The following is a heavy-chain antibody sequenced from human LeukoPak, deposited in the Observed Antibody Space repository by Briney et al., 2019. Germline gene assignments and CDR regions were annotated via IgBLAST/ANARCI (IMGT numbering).Heavy chain of an antibody. Sequence: SSVKVSCKASGYTFTGYYIHWVRQAPGQGLEWMGWINPTSGGTNFAQKFQGRVTMTRDTSLSTAYMELSRLRSDDTAVYYCGSGADIVSRITDYYFDYWGQGTLVTVSS. D-gene: IGHD5/OR15-5a*01. CDR2: INPTSGGT. CDR1: GYTFTGYY. V-gene: IGHV1-2*02. J-gene: IGHJ4*02. CDR3: GSGADIVSRITDYYFDY.